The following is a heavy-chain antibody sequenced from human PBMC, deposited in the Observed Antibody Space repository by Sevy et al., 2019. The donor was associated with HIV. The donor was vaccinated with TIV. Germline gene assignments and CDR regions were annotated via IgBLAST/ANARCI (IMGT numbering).Heavy chain of an antibody. J-gene: IGHJ4*02. D-gene: IGHD3-10*01. V-gene: IGHV3-23*01. CDR1: GFTFSEYS. CDR3: AREGSTNVDDY. Sequence: GGSLRLSCAASGFTFSEYSMSWVRQPPGKGLEWVSSFTVGGGEINYADSVKGRFTISRDNSKSSVYLQMNNLRPEDTAVYYCAREGSTNVDDYWGQGTLVTVSS. CDR2: FTVGGGEI.